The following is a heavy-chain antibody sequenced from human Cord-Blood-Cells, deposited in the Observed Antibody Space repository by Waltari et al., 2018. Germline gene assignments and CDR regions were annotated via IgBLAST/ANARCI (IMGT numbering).Heavy chain of an antibody. CDR1: GGSFSGYY. CDR2: INHIGST. D-gene: IGHD1-26*01. V-gene: IGHV4-34*01. Sequence: QVQLQQWGAGLLKPSETLSLTCAVHGGSFSGYYWTWIRQPPGKGLEWIGEINHIGSTNYNPSLKRRVTRSGDTSKNQFSLKLSSVTAADTAVYHCARGHVGATLWFDPWGQGTLVTVSS. CDR3: ARGHVGATLWFDP. J-gene: IGHJ5*02.